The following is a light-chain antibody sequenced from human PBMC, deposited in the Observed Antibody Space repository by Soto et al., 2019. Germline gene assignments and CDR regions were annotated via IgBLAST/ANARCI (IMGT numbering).Light chain of an antibody. CDR1: QSISSW. CDR2: DAS. J-gene: IGKJ1*01. CDR3: QQYNSYSPWT. Sequence: DIQMTQSPSTLSASVGDRVTITCRASQSISSWLAWYQQKPGKAPKLLIYDASSLESGVPSRFSGSGSGTEFTLTISGLQPADFATYYCQQYNSYSPWTFGQGTKVEIK. V-gene: IGKV1-5*01.